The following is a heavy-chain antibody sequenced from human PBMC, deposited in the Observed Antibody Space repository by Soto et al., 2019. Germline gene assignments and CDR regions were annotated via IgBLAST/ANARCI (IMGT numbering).Heavy chain of an antibody. CDR2: IYWDDNK. CDR1: GFSLSTSGVA. D-gene: IGHD1-26*01. V-gene: IGHV2-5*02. Sequence: QITVKESGPTLVKPTQTLTLTCTFSGFSLSTSGVAVGWIRQPPGKALEWLALIYWDDNKRYSPSLKSRLTVTKDTSKNQVVLTVTNMDPVDTATYYCAHGVGALDYWGQGTLVTVSS. CDR3: AHGVGALDY. J-gene: IGHJ4*02.